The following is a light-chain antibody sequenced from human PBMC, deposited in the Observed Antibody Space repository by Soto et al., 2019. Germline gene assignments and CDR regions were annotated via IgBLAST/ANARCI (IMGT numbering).Light chain of an antibody. J-gene: IGLJ1*01. CDR3: QSYDRSLSYV. Sequence: QSVLTQPPSVSGAPGQSVTISCTGSSSNIGAGYDVHWYQQVPGTAPKLLIYRNTNRPSEVPDRFSGSKSGTSASLAITGLQAEDEADYYCQSYDRSLSYVFGTGTKLTVL. CDR2: RNT. CDR1: SSNIGAGYD. V-gene: IGLV1-40*01.